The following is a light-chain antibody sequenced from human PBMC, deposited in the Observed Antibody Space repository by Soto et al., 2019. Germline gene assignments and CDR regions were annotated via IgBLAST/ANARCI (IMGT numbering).Light chain of an antibody. CDR2: EGS. CDR3: CSYAGSNTFV. CDR1: SNDVCSYNL. V-gene: IGLV2-23*03. J-gene: IGLJ2*01. Sequence: QSALTQPASVSGSPGQSITISCTGTSNDVCSYNLVSWYQQHPGKAPKLMIYEGSKRPSGVSNRFSGSKSDNTASLTISGRQAEDEADYYCCSYAGSNTFVFGGGTKVTVL.